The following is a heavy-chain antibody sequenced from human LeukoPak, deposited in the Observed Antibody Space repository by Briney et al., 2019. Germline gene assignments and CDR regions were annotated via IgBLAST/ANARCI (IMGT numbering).Heavy chain of an antibody. CDR3: ATTDFDY. V-gene: IGHV3-21*01. J-gene: IGHJ4*02. CDR1: GFTFSSYS. Sequence: PGGSLRLSCAASGFTFSSYSMNWVRQAPGKGPEWVSSISSSSSYIYYADSVEGRFTISRDNAKNSLSLQMNSLRAEDTAVYYCATTDFDYWGQGTLVTVSS. CDR2: ISSSSSYI.